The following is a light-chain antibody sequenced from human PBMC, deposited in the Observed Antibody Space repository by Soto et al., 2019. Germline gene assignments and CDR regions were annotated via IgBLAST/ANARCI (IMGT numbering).Light chain of an antibody. J-gene: IGKJ1*01. CDR3: LQYQSYWT. V-gene: IGKV1-5*03. Sequence: DIQMTQSPSTLSASVGDRVSITCRASQSSSRQLAWYQQKPGKAPNLLIYQASNLETGVPSRFTGSGSGTEFTLTISSLQPDDLATYSCLQYQSYWTFGQGSKVEVK. CDR1: QSSSRQ. CDR2: QAS.